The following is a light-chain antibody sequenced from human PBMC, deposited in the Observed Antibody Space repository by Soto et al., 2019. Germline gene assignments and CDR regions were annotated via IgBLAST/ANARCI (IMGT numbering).Light chain of an antibody. V-gene: IGKV3-11*01. CDR1: QSIGIY. CDR2: GAS. J-gene: IGKJ1*01. Sequence: EIVLTQSPATLSLSPGESATLSCRASQSIGIYLTWYRQKRGQAPRLLIYGASNRATGIPARFSGSGSGTDFTLTITDLEPEDFAVYYCQHRTNWPGTWTFGQGTKVDI. CDR3: QHRTNWPGTWT.